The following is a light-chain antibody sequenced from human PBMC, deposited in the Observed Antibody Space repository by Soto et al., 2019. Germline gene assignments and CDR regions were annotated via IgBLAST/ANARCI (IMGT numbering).Light chain of an antibody. CDR1: QGISNF. Sequence: DIQMAQSPSSLSVSGGNRVTITCRASQGISNFVAWYQQIAGKVPKLLIHSASTLQSGVPSRFSGSGSGTDFTLTISSLQPEDVAIYYCQKYNSGPLTFGGGTKVDI. CDR2: SAS. J-gene: IGKJ4*01. CDR3: QKYNSGPLT. V-gene: IGKV1-27*01.